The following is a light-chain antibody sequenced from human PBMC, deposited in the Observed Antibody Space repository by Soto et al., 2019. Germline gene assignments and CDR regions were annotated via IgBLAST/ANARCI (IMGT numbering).Light chain of an antibody. CDR1: QSVSSN. J-gene: IGKJ1*01. Sequence: EIVMTQSPATLSVSPGERATLSCRASQSVSSNLVWYQQKPAQAPRLLMYGASTRATGIPDRFSGSGSGTDFTLTISSLQSEDFAVYYCQKHNNWPPWTFGQGTKVEIK. V-gene: IGKV3-15*01. CDR2: GAS. CDR3: QKHNNWPPWT.